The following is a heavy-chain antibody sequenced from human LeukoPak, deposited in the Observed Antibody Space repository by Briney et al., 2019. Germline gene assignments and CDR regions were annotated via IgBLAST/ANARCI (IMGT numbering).Heavy chain of an antibody. Sequence: SETLSLTCTVSGGSISSYYWSWIRQPPGKGLEWIGYIYYTGSTNYNPSLKSRVTISIDTSKNQFSLNLSSVTAADTAVYYCARAGYTYDHDYWGQGSLVTVSS. V-gene: IGHV4-59*01. CDR2: IYYTGST. CDR1: GGSISSYY. D-gene: IGHD5-18*01. CDR3: ARAGYTYDHDY. J-gene: IGHJ4*02.